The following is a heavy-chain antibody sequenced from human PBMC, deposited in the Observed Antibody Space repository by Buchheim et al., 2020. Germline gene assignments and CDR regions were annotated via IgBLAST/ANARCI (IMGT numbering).Heavy chain of an antibody. V-gene: IGHV3-7*01. CDR2: IKQDGSEK. Sequence: EVQLVESGGGLVQPGGSLRLSCAASGFTFSSYWMSWVRQAPGKGLEWVANIKQDGSEKYYVDSVKGRFNISRDNAKQSLYLQMNSLRAEDTAVYYCARSVATKKYYYYYGMDVWGQGTT. J-gene: IGHJ6*02. CDR1: GFTFSSYW. CDR3: ARSVATKKYYYYYGMDV. D-gene: IGHD5-12*01.